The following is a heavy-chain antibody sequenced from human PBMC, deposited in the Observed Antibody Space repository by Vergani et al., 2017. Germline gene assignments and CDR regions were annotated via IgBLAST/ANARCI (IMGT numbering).Heavy chain of an antibody. CDR3: ARYVYSSGWYFDY. D-gene: IGHD6-19*01. J-gene: IGHJ4*02. CDR1: GGSISSGGYY. V-gene: IGHV4-61*08. CDR2: IYYSGST. Sequence: QVQLQESGPGLVKPSQTLSLTCTVSGGSISSGGYYWSWIRQPPGKGLEWIGYIYYSGSTNYNPSLKSRVTISVDTSKNQFSLKLSSVTAADTAVYYCARYVYSSGWYFDYWGQGTLVTVSS.